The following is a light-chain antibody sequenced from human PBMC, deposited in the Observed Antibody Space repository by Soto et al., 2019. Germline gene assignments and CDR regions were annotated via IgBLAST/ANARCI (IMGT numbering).Light chain of an antibody. CDR1: QSVGNN. CDR3: QQYDTWPRT. J-gene: IGKJ2*01. Sequence: EIVMTQSPDTLSVSPGERATLSCRASQSVGNNLAWYQQPPGQAPRLLINSASTRATGIPARFSGSGSGTEFTLTISSLQSEDFAVYHCQQYDTWPRTFGQATKLDIK. CDR2: SAS. V-gene: IGKV3-15*01.